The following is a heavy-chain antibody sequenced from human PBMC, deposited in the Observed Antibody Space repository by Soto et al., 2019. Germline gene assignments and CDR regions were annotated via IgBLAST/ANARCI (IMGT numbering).Heavy chain of an antibody. CDR3: ARDPIEYCSSTSCYGGWFDP. J-gene: IGHJ5*02. V-gene: IGHV1-69*08. Sequence: QVQLVQSGAEVKKPGSSVKVSCEASGGTFSSYTISWVRQAPGQGLEWMGRIIPILGIANYAQKFQGRVTITADKSTSTAYMELSSLRSEDTAVYYCARDPIEYCSSTSCYGGWFDPWGQGTLVTVSS. D-gene: IGHD2-2*01. CDR1: GGTFSSYT. CDR2: IIPILGIA.